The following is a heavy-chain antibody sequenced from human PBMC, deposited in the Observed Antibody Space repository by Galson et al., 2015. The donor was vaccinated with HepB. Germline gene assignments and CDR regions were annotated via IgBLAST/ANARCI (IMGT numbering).Heavy chain of an antibody. CDR2: INPNSGGT. V-gene: IGHV1-2*04. CDR1: GYTFTGYY. CDR3: ARGVTPYSSSWYDP. Sequence: VKVSCKASGYTFTGYYMHWVRQAPGQGLEWMGWINPNSGGTNYAQKFQGWVTMTRDTSISTAYMELSRLRSDDTAVYYCARGVTPYSSSWYDPWGQGTLVTVSS. D-gene: IGHD6-13*01. J-gene: IGHJ5*02.